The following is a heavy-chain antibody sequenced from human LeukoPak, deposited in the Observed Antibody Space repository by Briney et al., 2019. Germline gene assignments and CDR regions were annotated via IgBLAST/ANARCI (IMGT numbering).Heavy chain of an antibody. Sequence: LAGGSLRLSCAASGFTFSSYGMHWVRQAPGKGLEWVTFIRYDGSTKYYADSVKGRFTISRDNSKNTLYLQMNSLRAEDTAVYYCAKDPRTSTGSGSYWSFDYWGQGTLVTVSS. CDR2: IRYDGSTK. V-gene: IGHV3-30*02. CDR1: GFTFSSYG. J-gene: IGHJ4*02. D-gene: IGHD3-10*01. CDR3: AKDPRTSTGSGSYWSFDY.